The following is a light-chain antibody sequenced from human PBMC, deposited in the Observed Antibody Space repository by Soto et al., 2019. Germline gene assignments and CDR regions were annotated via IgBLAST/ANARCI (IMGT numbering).Light chain of an antibody. Sequence: DIQMTQSPSTLSASVGDRVTITCRASQNIRSWLAWYQQKPGKAPKLLIYKASIESGFPARFSASGSGTEFTLTISSLQPDDFGTYYCQQYDVYSKFGQGTRVDVK. CDR2: KAS. V-gene: IGKV1-5*03. CDR3: QQYDVYSK. J-gene: IGKJ1*01. CDR1: QNIRSW.